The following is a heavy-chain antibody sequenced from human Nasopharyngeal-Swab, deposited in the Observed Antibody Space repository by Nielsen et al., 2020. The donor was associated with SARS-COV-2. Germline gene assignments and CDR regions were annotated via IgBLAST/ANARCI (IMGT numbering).Heavy chain of an antibody. J-gene: IGHJ4*02. CDR1: GSTVTNNY. CDR2: IYASGDT. D-gene: IGHD1-20*01. CDR3: AAPLTGLHY. V-gene: IGHV3-53*01. Sequence: GGSLRPSWAASGSTVTNNYMTWVRQVPGKGLEWISHIYASGDTHTADAVKGRFTISRDSSENTLYLEMNNLTPDDTATYYCAAPLTGLHYWGQGTLVTVSS.